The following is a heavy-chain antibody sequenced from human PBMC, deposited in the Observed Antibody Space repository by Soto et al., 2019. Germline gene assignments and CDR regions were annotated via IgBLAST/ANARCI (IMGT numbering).Heavy chain of an antibody. J-gene: IGHJ3*02. CDR1: GFSVSDNY. CDR2: IYIGGDT. CDR3: ARGGSDDPFDM. Sequence: EAQVVESGGRLVQPGGSLRLSCAASGFSVSDNYISWVRQAPGKWLEWVSVIYIGGDTYYADSVKGRFAMSRDNSKNTVFLQMESLRVEDTAIYDCARGGSDDPFDMWVQGTMVTVSS. D-gene: IGHD3-10*01. V-gene: IGHV3-66*01.